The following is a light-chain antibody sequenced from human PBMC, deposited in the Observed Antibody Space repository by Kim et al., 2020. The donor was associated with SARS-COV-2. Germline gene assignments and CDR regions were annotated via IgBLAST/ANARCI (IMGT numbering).Light chain of an antibody. CDR3: AAWDDSLNVHV. V-gene: IGLV1-44*01. CDR1: SSNIGSNA. J-gene: IGLJ1*01. Sequence: GQRVTISCSGSSSNIGSNAVNWYRQLPGTAPKLLIYSNKQRPSGVPDRFSGSKSGTSASLAISGLQSEDEADYYCAAWDDSLNVHVFGTGTKVTVL. CDR2: SNK.